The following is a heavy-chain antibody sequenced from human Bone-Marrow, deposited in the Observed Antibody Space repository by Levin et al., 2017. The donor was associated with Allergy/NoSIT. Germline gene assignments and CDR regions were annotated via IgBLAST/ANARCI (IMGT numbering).Heavy chain of an antibody. CDR1: GFTFSTYT. CDR3: ARGHYYGSGNDAFDI. J-gene: IGHJ3*02. CDR2: IGTAGDT. D-gene: IGHD3-10*01. V-gene: IGHV3-13*04. Sequence: GGSLRLSCAASGFTFSTYTMHWVRQPTGKGLEWVSAIGTAGDTYYPGSVKGRFTISRENAKNSLYLQMNTLRAGDTAVYYCARGHYYGSGNDAFDIWGQGTMVTVSS.